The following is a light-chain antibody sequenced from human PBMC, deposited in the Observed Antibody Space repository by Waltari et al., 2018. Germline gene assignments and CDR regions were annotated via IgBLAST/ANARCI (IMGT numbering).Light chain of an antibody. J-gene: IGLJ1*01. V-gene: IGLV2-23*01. Sequence: QSALTQPASVSGSPGQSLTISCTGTRSAVGSYNLVSWYQQHPGKAPKLMIYEGSKRPSGVSNRFSGSKSGNTASLTISGLQAEDEADYYCCSYAGSSTFYVFGTGTKVTVL. CDR1: RSAVGSYNL. CDR2: EGS. CDR3: CSYAGSSTFYV.